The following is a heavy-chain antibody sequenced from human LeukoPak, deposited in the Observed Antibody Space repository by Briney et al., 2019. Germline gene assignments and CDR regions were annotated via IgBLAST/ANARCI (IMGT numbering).Heavy chain of an antibody. V-gene: IGHV3-23*01. CDR1: GFTFSSYG. J-gene: IGHJ4*02. CDR3: TQRSYGSGSYQD. D-gene: IGHD3-10*01. Sequence: PGGSLRLSCAASGFTFSSYGMSWVRQAPGKGLEWVSAISGSGGSTYYADSVKGRFTISRDNSKNTLYLQMNSLRAEDTAVYYCTQRSYGSGSYQDWGQGTLVTVSS. CDR2: ISGSGGST.